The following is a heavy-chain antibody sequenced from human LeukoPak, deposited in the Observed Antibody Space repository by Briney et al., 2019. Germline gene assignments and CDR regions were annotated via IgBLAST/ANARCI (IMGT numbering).Heavy chain of an antibody. V-gene: IGHV1-2*02. CDR2: INPNSGGT. D-gene: IGHD6-6*01. CDR1: GGTFSSYA. CDR3: ARGGSSSPDY. Sequence: GASVKVSCKASGGTFSSYAISWVRQAPGQGLEWMGWINPNSGGTNYAQKFQGRVAMTRDTSISTAYMELSRLRSDDTAVYYCARGGSSSPDYWGQGTLVTVSS. J-gene: IGHJ4*02.